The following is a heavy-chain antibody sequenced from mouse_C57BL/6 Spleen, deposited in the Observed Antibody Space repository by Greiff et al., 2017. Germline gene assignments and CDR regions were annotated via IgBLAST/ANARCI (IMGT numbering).Heavy chain of an antibody. D-gene: IGHD2-4*01. Sequence: QVQLKESGAELVKPGASVKISCKASGYAFSSYWMNWVKQRPGKGLEWIGQIYPGDGDTNYNGKFKGKATLTADKSSSTAYMQLSSLTSEDSAVYFCARRADYSYYFDYWGQGTTLTVSS. CDR2: IYPGDGDT. CDR3: ARRADYSYYFDY. V-gene: IGHV1-80*01. CDR1: GYAFSSYW. J-gene: IGHJ2*01.